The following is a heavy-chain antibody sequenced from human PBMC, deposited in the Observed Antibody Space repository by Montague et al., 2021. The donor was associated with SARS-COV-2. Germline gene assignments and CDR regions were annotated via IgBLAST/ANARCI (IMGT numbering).Heavy chain of an antibody. D-gene: IGHD3-10*02. CDR3: ARCSGSSFYYFGMDA. Sequence: SETLSLTCSLSGGSLSGYYWSWIRQSPGKGLEWIGYIYYSGSTSYNPSLKSRITISLDTSKNQFSLRLTSVTAADTAVYYCARCSGSSFYYFGMDAWGPGTTVSVSS. CDR1: GGSLSGYY. V-gene: IGHV4-59*01. J-gene: IGHJ6*02. CDR2: IYYSGST.